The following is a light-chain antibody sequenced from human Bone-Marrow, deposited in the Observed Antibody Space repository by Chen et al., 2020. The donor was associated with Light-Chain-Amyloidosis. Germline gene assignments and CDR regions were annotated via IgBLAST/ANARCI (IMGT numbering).Light chain of an antibody. CDR1: QTSSSNY. CDR3: QQYGTSPLT. Sequence: EIVWTQSPDTLTLSPGEGANLSCRASQTSSSNYFTLYPQKFSQAPRLLIYGSSIRSTGIPDRFTGSGSWTDFTLTINRLEPEDFAMYYCQQYGTSPLTFCGGTNVEIK. V-gene: IGKV3-20*01. J-gene: IGKJ4*01. CDR2: GSS.